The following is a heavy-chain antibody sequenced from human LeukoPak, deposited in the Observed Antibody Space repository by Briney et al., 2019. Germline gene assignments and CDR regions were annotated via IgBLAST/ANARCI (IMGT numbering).Heavy chain of an antibody. V-gene: IGHV1-24*01. CDR2: FDPEDGET. CDR1: GYTFTSYD. CDR3: ATDPLNYDFWSGYTFDP. Sequence: ASVKVSCKASGYTFTSYDINWVRQANGQGLEWMGCFDPEDGETIYAQKFQGRVTMTEDTSTDTAYMELSSLRSEDTAVYYCATDPLNYDFWSGYTFDPWGQGTLATVSS. J-gene: IGHJ5*02. D-gene: IGHD3-3*01.